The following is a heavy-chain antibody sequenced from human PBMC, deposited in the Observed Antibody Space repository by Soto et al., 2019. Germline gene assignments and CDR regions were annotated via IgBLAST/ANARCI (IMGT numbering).Heavy chain of an antibody. Sequence: SVNVSGKASGGTFSSYAISWVRQAPGQGLEWMGGIIPIFGTANYAQKHQGRVTITADESTSTAYMELRSLRPEDTAVYYCAIDRRPADGYCSGASCSLRSTSYYYYGMDVWGHGTTGTLS. D-gene: IGHD2-15*01. CDR3: AIDRRPADGYCSGASCSLRSTSYYYYGMDV. CDR1: GGTFSSYA. CDR2: IIPIFGTA. J-gene: IGHJ6*02. V-gene: IGHV1-69*13.